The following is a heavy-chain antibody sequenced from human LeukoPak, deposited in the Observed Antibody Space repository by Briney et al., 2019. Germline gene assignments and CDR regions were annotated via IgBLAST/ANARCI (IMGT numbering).Heavy chain of an antibody. J-gene: IGHJ5*02. CDR1: GGSISSGSYY. Sequence: SETLSLTCTVSGGSISSGSYYWSWIRQPAGKGLEWIGRIYTSGSTNYNPSLKSRVTMSVDTSKNQFSLKLSSVTAADTAVYYCARDGGSYYGVWFDPWGQGTLVTVSS. CDR2: IYTSGST. V-gene: IGHV4-61*02. CDR3: ARDGGSYYGVWFDP. D-gene: IGHD1-26*01.